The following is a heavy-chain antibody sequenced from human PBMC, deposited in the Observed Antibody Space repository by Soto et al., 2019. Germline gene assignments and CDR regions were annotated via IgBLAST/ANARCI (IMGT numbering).Heavy chain of an antibody. Sequence: QVQLVESGAEVKKPGASVKVSCKASGYTFTNYGIGWVRQAPGQGLEWMGWISGYNGNTKYAQKFQGRVTMTTDTPTNTAYMDLRRLRSDDTAVYYCARDREYYYDSSGNYYYHYGMDVWGQGTTVTVS. CDR3: ARDREYYYDSSGNYYYHYGMDV. D-gene: IGHD3-22*01. J-gene: IGHJ6*02. V-gene: IGHV1-18*04. CDR2: ISGYNGNT. CDR1: GYTFTNYG.